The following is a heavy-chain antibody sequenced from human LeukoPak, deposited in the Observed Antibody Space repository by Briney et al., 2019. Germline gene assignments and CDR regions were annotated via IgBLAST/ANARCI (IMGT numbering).Heavy chain of an antibody. CDR2: IPTSGST. CDR3: ARDDDCSSASCPWYAFDI. CDR1: GGSITSYY. V-gene: IGHV4-4*07. D-gene: IGHD2-2*01. Sequence: SDTLSLTCTVSGGSITSYYWTWIRQPAGKGLEWIGRIPTSGSTNYNPSLKSRVTMSVDTSKNQFSLKLYSVTAADTAVYYCARDDDCSSASCPWYAFDIWGQGTMVTVSS. J-gene: IGHJ3*02.